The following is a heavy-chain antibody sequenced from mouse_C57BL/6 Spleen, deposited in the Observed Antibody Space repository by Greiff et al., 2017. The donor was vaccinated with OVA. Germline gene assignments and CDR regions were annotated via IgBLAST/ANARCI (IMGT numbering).Heavy chain of an antibody. CDR1: GFTFSDYY. D-gene: IGHD2-4*01. J-gene: IGHJ4*01. V-gene: IGHV5-12*01. CDR2: ISNGGGST. CDR3: ARNDYDVDYYAMDY. Sequence: EVKLMESGGGLVQPGGSLKLSCAASGFTFSDYYMYWVRQTPEKRLEWVAYISNGGGSTYYPDTVKGRFTISRDNAKNTLYLQMSRLKSEDTAMYYCARNDYDVDYYAMDYWGQGTSVTVSS.